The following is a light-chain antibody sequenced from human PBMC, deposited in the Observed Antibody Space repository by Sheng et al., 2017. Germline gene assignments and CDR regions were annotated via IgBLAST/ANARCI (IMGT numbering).Light chain of an antibody. CDR3: MQGSHWPQGYT. CDR2: MIS. Sequence: DVVMTQSPLFLSVSLGQPASISCRSSQSLVYSDGNTYFYWFHQRPGHSPRRLIYMISNRDSGVPERFSGSGSGTEFTLKISRVEAEDVGVYYCMQGSHWPQGYTFGQGTKLEIK. V-gene: IGKV2-30*01. CDR1: QSLVYSDGNTY. J-gene: IGKJ2*01.